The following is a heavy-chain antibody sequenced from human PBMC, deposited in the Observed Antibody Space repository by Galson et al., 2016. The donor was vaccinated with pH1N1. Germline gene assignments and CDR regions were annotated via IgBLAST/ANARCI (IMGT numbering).Heavy chain of an antibody. V-gene: IGHV3-11*03. J-gene: IGHJ4*02. CDR1: GFKFKDYY. D-gene: IGHD3-9*01. CDR2: IGSFSSYT. CDR3: ARNYYDATGYSSELDH. Sequence: SLRLSRAASGFKFKDYYMSWLRQAPGKGLEWVSYIGSFSSYTKYTDAVKGRFTMSRDNTQKSIYLQMNSLRVEDTAVYFCARNYYDATGYSSELDHWGQGTLVTVSS.